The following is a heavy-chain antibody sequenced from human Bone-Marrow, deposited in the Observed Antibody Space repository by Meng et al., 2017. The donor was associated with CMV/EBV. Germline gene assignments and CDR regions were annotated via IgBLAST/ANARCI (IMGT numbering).Heavy chain of an antibody. J-gene: IGHJ4*02. Sequence: QVQLQQWGTGLLKPAETLSLTCAVFGGSFSGYSWSWIRPPPGKGLEWIGEINHSGSTNYNPSLKSRVTISVDTSKNQFSLKLSSVTAADTAVYYCARAMVRGVQRYFDYWGQGTLVTVSS. CDR1: GGSFSGYS. D-gene: IGHD3-10*01. CDR2: INHSGST. CDR3: ARAMVRGVQRYFDY. V-gene: IGHV4-34*01.